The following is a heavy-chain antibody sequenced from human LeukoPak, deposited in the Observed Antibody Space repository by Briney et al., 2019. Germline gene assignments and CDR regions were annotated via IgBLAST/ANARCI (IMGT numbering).Heavy chain of an antibody. CDR2: IYYSGST. Sequence: PSETLSLTCTVSGGSISSYYWSWIRQPPGKGLEWIGYIYYSGSTYYNPSLKSRVTISVDTSKNQFSLKLSSVTAADTAVYYCARGAGNYYDSSGYYHFDYWGQGTLVTVSS. V-gene: IGHV4-59*01. CDR1: GGSISSYY. D-gene: IGHD3-22*01. CDR3: ARGAGNYYDSSGYYHFDY. J-gene: IGHJ4*02.